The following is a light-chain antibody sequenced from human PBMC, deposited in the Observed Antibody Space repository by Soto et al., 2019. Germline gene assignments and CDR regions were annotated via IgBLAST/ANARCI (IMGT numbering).Light chain of an antibody. J-gene: IGLJ2*01. CDR1: SSDIGAYKY. V-gene: IGLV2-14*01. CDR3: SSYTTISTLAA. CDR2: DVI. Sequence: QSALTQPASVSGSPGQSITISCTGTSSDIGAYKYVSWYQQYPGKAPKLIIYDVINRPSGVSDRFSGSKSGNTASLTISGLQAEDEADYYCSSYTTISTLAAFGGGTKLTVL.